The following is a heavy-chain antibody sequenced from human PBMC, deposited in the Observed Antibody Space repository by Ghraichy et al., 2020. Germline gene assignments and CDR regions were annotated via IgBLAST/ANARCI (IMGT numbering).Heavy chain of an antibody. V-gene: IGHV4-30-2*01. CDR1: GGSINSGSFS. D-gene: IGHD3-22*01. Sequence: SETLSLTCAVSGGSINSGSFSWNWIRQPPGKGLEWIGYIYHSGTTYYNASLKSQVTISLDDSKNQFSLRLNSVTAADTAVYYCARAPYDDDGFYDDGFDIWGQGTMFTVSS. J-gene: IGHJ3*02. CDR3: ARAPYDDDGFYDDGFDI. CDR2: IYHSGTT.